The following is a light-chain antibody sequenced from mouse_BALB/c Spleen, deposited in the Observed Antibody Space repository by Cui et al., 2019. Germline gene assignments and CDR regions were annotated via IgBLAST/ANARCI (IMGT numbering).Light chain of an antibody. CDR2: DTS. CDR1: SSVSY. J-gene: IGKJ1*01. CDR3: HQRSSWT. Sequence: QILLTQSLAIMSASPGEKVTMTCSASSSVSYMHWYQQKPGSSPKPWIYDTSNLASGFPARFSGSGSGTSYSLMISSMEAEDAATYYCHQRSSWTFGGGTKLEIK. V-gene: IGKV4-69*01.